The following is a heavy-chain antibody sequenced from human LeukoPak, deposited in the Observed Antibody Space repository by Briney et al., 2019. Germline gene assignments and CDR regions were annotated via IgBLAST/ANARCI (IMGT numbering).Heavy chain of an antibody. CDR2: IIPILGIA. CDR3: ARVQGIAVAGTPTYYYYGMDV. J-gene: IGHJ6*02. D-gene: IGHD6-19*01. Sequence: EASVKVSCKASVGTFSSYAISWVRQAPGPGLAWMGRIIPILGIANYAQKFQGRVTITADKSTSTAYMELSSLRSEDTAVYYCARVQGIAVAGTPTYYYYGMDVWGQGTTVTVSS. V-gene: IGHV1-69*04. CDR1: VGTFSSYA.